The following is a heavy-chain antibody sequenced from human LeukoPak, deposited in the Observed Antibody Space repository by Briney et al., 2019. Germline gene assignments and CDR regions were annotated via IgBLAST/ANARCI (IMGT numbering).Heavy chain of an antibody. D-gene: IGHD6-6*01. CDR1: GYTFTSKD. V-gene: IGHV1-8*03. CDR3: ARAGGQLAPLDY. J-gene: IGHJ4*02. CDR2: MNPDSGKR. Sequence: ASVKVSCKASGYTFTSKDINWVRQATGQGPEWMGWMNPDSGKRGYAQKFQGRVTITMNTSISTSYMELSRLTSEDTAVYYCARAGGQLAPLDYWGKGTLVTVSS.